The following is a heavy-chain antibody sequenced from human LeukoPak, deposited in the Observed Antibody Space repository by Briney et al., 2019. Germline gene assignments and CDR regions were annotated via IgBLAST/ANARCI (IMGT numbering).Heavy chain of an antibody. J-gene: IGHJ4*02. CDR3: AKDLSYIGFGY. CDR2: IYYSGST. D-gene: IGHD2-15*01. V-gene: IGHV4-39*07. Sequence: NPSETLSLTCTVSGGSISSSSYYWGWIRQPPGKGLEWIGSIYYSGSTYYNPSLKSRVTISVDTSKNQFSLKLSSVTAADTAVYYCAKDLSYIGFGYWGQGTLVTVSS. CDR1: GGSISSSSYY.